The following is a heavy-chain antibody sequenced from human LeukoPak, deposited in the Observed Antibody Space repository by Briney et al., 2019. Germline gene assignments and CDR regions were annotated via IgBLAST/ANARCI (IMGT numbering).Heavy chain of an antibody. Sequence: ASVKVSFKAPGYTFSDYYMHWLRQAPAQGLEWMGWINPNSGATGYAQKFQGRVTMTRNTSISTADMELNSLRSDDTAMYYCSRGSALNRAYSGYDPPFHYWGQGTLVAVSS. CDR3: SRGSALNRAYSGYDPPFHY. D-gene: IGHD5-12*01. V-gene: IGHV1-2*02. CDR1: GYTFSDYY. CDR2: INPNSGAT. J-gene: IGHJ4*02.